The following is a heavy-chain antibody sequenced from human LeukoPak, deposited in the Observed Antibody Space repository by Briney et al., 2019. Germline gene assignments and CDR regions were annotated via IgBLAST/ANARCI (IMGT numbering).Heavy chain of an antibody. V-gene: IGHV3-30*02. Sequence: PGGSLRLSCAASGFTFSSYGMHWVRQAPGKGLEWVAFIRYDGSNKYYADSVKGRFTISRDNSKNTLYLQMNSLRAEDTAVYYCAKGDSGSYPNWFDPWGQGTLVTVSS. D-gene: IGHD1-26*01. J-gene: IGHJ5*02. CDR3: AKGDSGSYPNWFDP. CDR2: IRYDGSNK. CDR1: GFTFSSYG.